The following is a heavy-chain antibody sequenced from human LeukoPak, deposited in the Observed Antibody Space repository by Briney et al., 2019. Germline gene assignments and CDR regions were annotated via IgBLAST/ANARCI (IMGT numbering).Heavy chain of an antibody. Sequence: GGSLRLSCAASGLTFSSYSMNWVRQAPGKGLEWVSSISSSSSYIYYADSVKGRFTISRDNAKNSLYLQMNSLRAEDTAVYYCAREGYDILTGDLDYWGQGTLVTVSS. D-gene: IGHD3-9*01. CDR3: AREGYDILTGDLDY. J-gene: IGHJ4*02. V-gene: IGHV3-21*01. CDR2: ISSSSSYI. CDR1: GLTFSSYS.